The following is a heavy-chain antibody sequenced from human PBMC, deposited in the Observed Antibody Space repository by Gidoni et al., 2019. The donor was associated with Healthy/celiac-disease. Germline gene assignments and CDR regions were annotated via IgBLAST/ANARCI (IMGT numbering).Heavy chain of an antibody. J-gene: IGHJ4*02. CDR3: AATGRKWSLYYGSGRPLTD. CDR2: INHSGST. CDR1: GGSFSGSY. D-gene: IGHD3-10*01. V-gene: IGHV4-34*01. Sequence: QVQLQQWGAGLLKPSETLSLTCAVSGGSFSGSYWSWIRQPPGKGLEWIGEINHSGSTNYNPSLKSRVTISVDTSKNQFSLKLSSVTAADTAVYYCAATGRKWSLYYGSGRPLTDWGQGTLVTVSS.